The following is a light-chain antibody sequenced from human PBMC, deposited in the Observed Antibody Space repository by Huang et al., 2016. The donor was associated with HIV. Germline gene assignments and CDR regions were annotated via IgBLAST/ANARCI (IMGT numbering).Light chain of an antibody. CDR3: QQYNTYPRWT. CDR1: QSISSW. V-gene: IGKV1-5*03. CDR2: KTS. J-gene: IGKJ1*01. Sequence: DIQMTQSPSTLSASVGDRVTITCRASQSISSWLAWYQQKPGKAPKVLIYKTSNLESGVPSRFSGSGSGTEITLTISSLQPDDFATYYCQQYNTYPRWTFGQGTKVEIK.